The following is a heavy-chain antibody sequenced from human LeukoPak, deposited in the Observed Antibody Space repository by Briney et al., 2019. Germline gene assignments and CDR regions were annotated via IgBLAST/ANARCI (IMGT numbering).Heavy chain of an antibody. J-gene: IGHJ4*02. V-gene: IGHV1-69*02. CDR2: IIPILGIA. CDR1: GGTFSSYT. CDR3: ARALTYYYGSSGYLDY. D-gene: IGHD3-22*01. Sequence: ASVKVSCKASGGTFSSYTISWVRQAPGQGLEWMGRIIPILGIANCAQKFQGRVTITADKSTSTAYMELSSLRSEDTAVYYCARALTYYYGSSGYLDYWGQGTLVTVSS.